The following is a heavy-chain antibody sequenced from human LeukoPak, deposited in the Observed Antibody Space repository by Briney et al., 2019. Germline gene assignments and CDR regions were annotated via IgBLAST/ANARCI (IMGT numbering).Heavy chain of an antibody. J-gene: IGHJ1*01. CDR2: IYYSGST. V-gene: IGHV4-59*01. Sequence: SETLPLTCTVSGGSISSYYWSWIRQPPGKGLEWIGYIYYSGSTNYNPSLKSRVTISVDTSKNQFSLKLSSVTAADTAVYYCAKTGIVGATPYFQHWGQGTLVTVSS. CDR1: GGSISSYY. CDR3: AKTGIVGATPYFQH. D-gene: IGHD1-26*01.